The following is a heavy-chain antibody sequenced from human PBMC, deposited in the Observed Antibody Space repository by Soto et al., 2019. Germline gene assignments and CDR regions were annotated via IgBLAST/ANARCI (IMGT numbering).Heavy chain of an antibody. CDR1: GYTLTELS. D-gene: IGHD6-13*01. CDR2: FDPEDGET. J-gene: IGHJ5*02. V-gene: IGHV1-24*01. CDR3: ATGGSSSKYNWFDP. Sequence: ASVKVSCKVSGYTLTELSMQWVRQAPGKGLEWMGGFDPEDGETIYAQKFQGRVTMTEDTSTDTAYMELSSLRSEDTAVYYCATGGSSSKYNWFDPWGQGTMVTVYS.